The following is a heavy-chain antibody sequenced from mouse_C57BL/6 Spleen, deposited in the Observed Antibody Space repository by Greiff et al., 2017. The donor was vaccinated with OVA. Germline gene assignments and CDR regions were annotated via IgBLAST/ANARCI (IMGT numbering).Heavy chain of an antibody. CDR3: ARNWEGYFDV. D-gene: IGHD4-1*01. Sequence: QVQLQQPGAELVMPGASVKLSCKASGYTFTSYWMHWVKQRPGQGLEWIGEIDPSDSYTNYNQKFKGKSTLTVDKSSSTAYMQLSSLTSEGSAVYYCARNWEGYFDVWGTGTTVTVSS. V-gene: IGHV1-69*01. J-gene: IGHJ1*03. CDR2: IDPSDSYT. CDR1: GYTFTSYW.